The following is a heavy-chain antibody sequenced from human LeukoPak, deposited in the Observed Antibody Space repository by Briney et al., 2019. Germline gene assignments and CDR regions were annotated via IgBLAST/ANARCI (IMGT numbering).Heavy chain of an antibody. CDR2: ISAYNGNT. V-gene: IGHV1-18*01. Sequence: ASVKLSCTASGYTFTSYGISWVRQAPGQGLEWMGWISAYNGNTNYAQKLQGRVTITTDTSTSTAYMELKSLRSDDTAVYYCARDKTQRTGAFDIWGQGTMVTVPS. D-gene: IGHD1/OR15-1a*01. J-gene: IGHJ3*02. CDR1: GYTFTSYG. CDR3: ARDKTQRTGAFDI.